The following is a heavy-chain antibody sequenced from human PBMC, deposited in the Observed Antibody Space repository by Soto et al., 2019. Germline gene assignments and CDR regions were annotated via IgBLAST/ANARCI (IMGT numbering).Heavy chain of an antibody. D-gene: IGHD3-3*01. Sequence: GASVKVSCKASGGTFSSYAISWVRQAPGQGLEWMGGIIPIFGTANYAQKFQGRVTITADESTSTAYMELSSLRSEDTAVYCCARVGVLRFLEWLHWFDPWGQGTLVTVSS. CDR2: IIPIFGTA. CDR3: ARVGVLRFLEWLHWFDP. J-gene: IGHJ5*02. V-gene: IGHV1-69*13. CDR1: GGTFSSYA.